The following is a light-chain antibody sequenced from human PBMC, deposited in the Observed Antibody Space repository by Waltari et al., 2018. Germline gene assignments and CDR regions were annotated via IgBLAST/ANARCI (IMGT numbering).Light chain of an antibody. Sequence: ENVLTQSPGTLSLSPGDRATLSCRASDMVSSNYIAWYQQRPGQAPRLLIFGASSRATGIPDRFSGSGSGTDFTLTISRLEPEDFAVYYCQHYGNSPQLTFAGGTRLEIK. CDR1: DMVSSNY. J-gene: IGKJ4*01. CDR2: GAS. V-gene: IGKV3-20*01. CDR3: QHYGNSPQLT.